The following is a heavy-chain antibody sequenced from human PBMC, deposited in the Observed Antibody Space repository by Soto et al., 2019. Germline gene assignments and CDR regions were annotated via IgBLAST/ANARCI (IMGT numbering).Heavy chain of an antibody. V-gene: IGHV1-2*02. D-gene: IGHD4-17*01. CDR2: INPNSGGT. CDR1: GYTFTGYY. Sequence: QVQLVQSGSEVKKPGASVKVSCKASGYTFTGYYMHWVRQAPGPGREWMGWINPNSGGTNYAQKFQGRVTMTRATAISPAYMQLSRLRSDDTAVYYCARGRTTVVTRDAFDIWGQGTMVTVSS. J-gene: IGHJ3*02. CDR3: ARGRTTVVTRDAFDI.